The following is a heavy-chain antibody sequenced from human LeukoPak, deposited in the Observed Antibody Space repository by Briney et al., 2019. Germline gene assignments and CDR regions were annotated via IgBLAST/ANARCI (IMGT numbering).Heavy chain of an antibody. D-gene: IGHD3-3*01. CDR2: IYSGGST. Sequence: PGGSLRLSCAASGFTFSSYSMNWVRQAPGKGLEWVSVIYSGGSTYYADSVKGRFTISRDNSKNTLYLQMNSLRAEDTAVYYCARAVYDFWSGYRYWGQGTLVTVSS. J-gene: IGHJ4*02. V-gene: IGHV3-66*02. CDR1: GFTFSSYS. CDR3: ARAVYDFWSGYRY.